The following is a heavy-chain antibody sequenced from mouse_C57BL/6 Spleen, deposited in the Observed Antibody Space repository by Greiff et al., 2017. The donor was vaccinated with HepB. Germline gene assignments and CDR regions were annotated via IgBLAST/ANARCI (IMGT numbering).Heavy chain of an antibody. CDR1: GFTFSSYA. J-gene: IGHJ1*03. CDR2: ISSGGDYI. V-gene: IGHV5-9-1*02. CDR3: TRDSRYWYFDV. Sequence: EVQGVESGEGLVKPGGSLKLSCAASGFTFSSYAMSWVRHTPEKRLEWVAYISSGGDYIYYADTVKGRFTISRDNARNTLYLQMSSLKSEDTAMYYYTRDSRYWYFDVWGTGTTVTVSS.